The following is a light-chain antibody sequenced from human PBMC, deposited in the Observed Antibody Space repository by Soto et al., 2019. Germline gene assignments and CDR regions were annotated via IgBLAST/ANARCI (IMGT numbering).Light chain of an antibody. CDR1: QSVSSY. CDR3: QQRSNWPPNT. J-gene: IGKJ5*01. Sequence: EIVLTQSPATLSLSPGERDTLYCRASQSVSSYLAWYQQKPGQAPRLLIYDASNRDTGILARFSGSGSGTDFTLTISSLEPEDFAVYYCQQRSNWPPNTFGQGTRLEIK. CDR2: DAS. V-gene: IGKV3-11*01.